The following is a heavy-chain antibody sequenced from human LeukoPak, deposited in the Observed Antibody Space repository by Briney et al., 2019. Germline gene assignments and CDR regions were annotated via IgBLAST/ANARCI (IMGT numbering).Heavy chain of an antibody. J-gene: IGHJ4*02. D-gene: IGHD3-22*01. CDR3: AKHSSGYSTTYYFDY. V-gene: IGHV3-66*04. CDR2: IYSGGST. CDR1: GFTFSSYA. Sequence: GGSLRLSCAASGFTFSSYAMSWVRQAPGKGLEWVSVIYSGGSTYYADFVKGRFTISRDNSKNTLYLQMNSLRAEDTAVYYCAKHSSGYSTTYYFDYWGQGTLVTVSS.